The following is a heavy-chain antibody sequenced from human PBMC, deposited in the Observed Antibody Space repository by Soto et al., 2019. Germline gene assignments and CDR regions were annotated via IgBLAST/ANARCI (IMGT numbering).Heavy chain of an antibody. CDR2: IYYSGST. D-gene: IGHD6-19*01. V-gene: IGHV4-31*02. CDR3: ARKQWLPPYYFDY. Sequence: LSLTCTVSGGSISSGGYYWSWIRQHPGKGLEWIGYIYYSGSTYYNPSLKSRVTISVDTSKNQFSLKLSSVTAADTAVYYCARKQWLPPYYFDYWGQGTLVTVSS. CDR1: GGSISSGGYY. J-gene: IGHJ4*01.